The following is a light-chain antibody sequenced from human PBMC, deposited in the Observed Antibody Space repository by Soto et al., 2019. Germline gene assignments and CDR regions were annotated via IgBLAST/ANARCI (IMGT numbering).Light chain of an antibody. CDR3: QQLKSDPMYT. CDR1: QGISSY. CDR2: AAS. V-gene: IGKV1-9*01. Sequence: IQLTQSPSSLSASVGDRVTITCRASQGISSYLAWYQQKPGKAPKLLIYAASTVQSGVPSRFSGSGSGTDFTLTISSLQPEDFATYYCQQLKSDPMYTFGQGTKLEIK. J-gene: IGKJ2*01.